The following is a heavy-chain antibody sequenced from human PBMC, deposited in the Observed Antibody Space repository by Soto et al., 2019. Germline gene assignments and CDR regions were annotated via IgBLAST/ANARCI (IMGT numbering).Heavy chain of an antibody. J-gene: IGHJ4*02. Sequence: SETLSLTCTISGDSINNYYFNWIRQTPGKGLEWVAYIHYRGTANYNPSLKTRVTVSVDTSKNQFSLKLSSVTAADTAVYYCARGGRSGSFRVDYWGQGTLVTVSS. V-gene: IGHV4-59*08. CDR3: ARGGRSGSFRVDY. CDR1: GDSINNYY. D-gene: IGHD1-26*01. CDR2: IHYRGTA.